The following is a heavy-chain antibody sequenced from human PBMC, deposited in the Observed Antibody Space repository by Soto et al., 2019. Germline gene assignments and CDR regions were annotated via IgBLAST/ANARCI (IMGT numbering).Heavy chain of an antibody. V-gene: IGHV4-39*02. CDR3: ARDYYDSSGYYYFDY. Sequence: SETLSLTCTVSCGSISSSSYYWGWIRQPPGKGLEWIGSIYYSGSTYYNPSLKSRVTISVDTSKNQFSLKLSSVTAADTAVYYCARDYYDSSGYYYFDYWGQGTLVTVSS. J-gene: IGHJ4*02. CDR1: CGSISSSSYY. CDR2: IYYSGST. D-gene: IGHD3-22*01.